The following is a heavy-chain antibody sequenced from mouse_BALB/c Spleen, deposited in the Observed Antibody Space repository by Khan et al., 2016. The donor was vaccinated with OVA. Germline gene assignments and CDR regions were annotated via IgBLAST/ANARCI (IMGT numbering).Heavy chain of an antibody. CDR1: GYTFNRYW. CDR2: IYPGDGDT. V-gene: IGHV1-87*01. Sequence: QVQLQQSGAELARSGASVKLSCKASGYTFNRYWMLWVKQRPGQGLEWIGAIYPGDGDTRYTQKFKGKATLTADKSSSTAYMQPCSLASDVSSVYYCASHYGHYFDYWGQGTTLTVSS. J-gene: IGHJ2*01. D-gene: IGHD1-1*02. CDR3: ASHYGHYFDY.